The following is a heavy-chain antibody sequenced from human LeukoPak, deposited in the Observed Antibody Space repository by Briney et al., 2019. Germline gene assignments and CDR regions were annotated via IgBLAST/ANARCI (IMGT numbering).Heavy chain of an antibody. CDR1: GGSISSSTCY. CDR3: ARYYRNGPLDY. Sequence: SETLSLTCTVPGGSISSSTCYWGWIRHPPGKGLEWIGNIYYGGSTYYNPSLKSRVTISVDTSKNQFSLKLSSVTAADTAVFYCARYYRNGPLDYWGQGTLVTVSS. V-gene: IGHV4-39*01. J-gene: IGHJ4*02. CDR2: IYYGGST. D-gene: IGHD1-26*01.